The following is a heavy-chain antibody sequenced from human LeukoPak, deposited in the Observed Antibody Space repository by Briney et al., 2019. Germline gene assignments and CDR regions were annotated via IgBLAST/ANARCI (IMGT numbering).Heavy chain of an antibody. CDR2: IYYSGST. CDR3: ARESIAVAAPFDY. Sequence: ETLSLTCTVSGGSVSSGSYYWSWIRQPPGKGLEWIGYIYYSGSTNYNPSLKSRVTISVDTSKNQFSLKLSSVTAADTAVYYCARESIAVAAPFDYWGQGTLVTVSS. CDR1: GGSVSSGSYY. D-gene: IGHD6-19*01. J-gene: IGHJ4*02. V-gene: IGHV4-61*01.